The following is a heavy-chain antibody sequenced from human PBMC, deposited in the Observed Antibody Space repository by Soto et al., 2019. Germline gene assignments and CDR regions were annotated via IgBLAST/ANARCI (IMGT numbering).Heavy chain of an antibody. J-gene: IGHJ4*02. Sequence: VQMLQSGGGSVQPGGSLRLSCVVSGLSFGSYAMSWVRQTPGKGLEFVSSISGSGDSTYYADSVKGRFIISRDNSNNTVFLQMNSLRAEDTALYYCAKRPPTLWGQGTLVSVSP. CDR3: AKRPPTL. CDR2: ISGSGDST. CDR1: GLSFGSYA. D-gene: IGHD6-6*01. V-gene: IGHV3-23*01.